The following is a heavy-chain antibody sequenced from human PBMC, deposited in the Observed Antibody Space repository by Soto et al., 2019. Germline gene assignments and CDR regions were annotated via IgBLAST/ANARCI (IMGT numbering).Heavy chain of an antibody. CDR3: ARDQSAVAVAGSAFDI. J-gene: IGHJ3*02. D-gene: IGHD6-19*01. CDR2: INPNSGGT. CDR1: GYTFTGYY. V-gene: IGHV1-2*04. Sequence: ASVKVSCKASGYTFTGYYMHCVRQAPGQGLEWMGWINPNSGGTNYAQKFQGWVTMTRDTSISTAYMELSRLRSDDTAVYYCARDQSAVAVAGSAFDIWGQGTMVTVSS.